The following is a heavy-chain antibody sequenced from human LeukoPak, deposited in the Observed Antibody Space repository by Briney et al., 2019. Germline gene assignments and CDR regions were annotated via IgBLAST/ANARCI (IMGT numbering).Heavy chain of an antibody. Sequence: SETLSLTCAVYGGSFSGYYFSWIRQPPGKGLEWIGYIYYSGSTYYNPSLKSRVTISVDTSKNQFSLKLSSVTAADTAVYYCARFKGSGSYYNWSDPWGQGTLVTVSS. V-gene: IGHV4-30-4*08. CDR1: GGSFSGYY. J-gene: IGHJ5*02. D-gene: IGHD3-10*01. CDR3: ARFKGSGSYYNWSDP. CDR2: IYYSGST.